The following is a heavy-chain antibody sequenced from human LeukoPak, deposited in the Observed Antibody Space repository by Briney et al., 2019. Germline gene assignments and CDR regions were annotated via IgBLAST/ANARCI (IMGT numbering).Heavy chain of an antibody. CDR2: ISGSGGST. CDR3: AKADYGGNVLGFLDY. J-gene: IGHJ4*02. Sequence: PGGSLRLSCAASGFTFSSYAMSWVRQAPGKGLEWVSAISGSGGSTYYADSVKGRFIISRDNSKNTLYLQMNSLRAEDTAVYYCAKADYGGNVLGFLDYWGQGTLVTVSS. V-gene: IGHV3-23*01. D-gene: IGHD4-23*01. CDR1: GFTFSSYA.